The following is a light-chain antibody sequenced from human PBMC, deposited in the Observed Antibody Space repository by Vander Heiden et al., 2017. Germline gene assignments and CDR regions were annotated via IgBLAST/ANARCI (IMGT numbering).Light chain of an antibody. Sequence: QSVLTQPPSASGTPGQGVTISCSGSSSNIGSNTVNWYQRLPGTAPNLLIYSNNRRPSGVPDRFSGSKSGTSASLAISGLQSEDEADYYCAAWDDSLNGVVFGGGTKLTVL. CDR3: AAWDDSLNGVV. CDR1: SSNIGSNT. J-gene: IGLJ2*01. CDR2: SNN. V-gene: IGLV1-44*01.